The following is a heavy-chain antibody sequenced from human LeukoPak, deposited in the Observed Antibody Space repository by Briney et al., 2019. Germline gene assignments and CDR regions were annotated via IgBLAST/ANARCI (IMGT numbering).Heavy chain of an antibody. CDR1: GYTFTGYY. CDR3: ARGPISNYDILTGYYNVNFDY. J-gene: IGHJ4*02. CDR2: INPNSGGT. Sequence: ASVKVSCTASGYTFTGYYMHWVRQAPGQGLEWMGWINPNSGGTNYAQKFQGRVTMTRDTSISTAYMELSRLRSDDTAVYYCARGPISNYDILTGYYNVNFDYWGQGTLVTVSS. V-gene: IGHV1-2*02. D-gene: IGHD3-9*01.